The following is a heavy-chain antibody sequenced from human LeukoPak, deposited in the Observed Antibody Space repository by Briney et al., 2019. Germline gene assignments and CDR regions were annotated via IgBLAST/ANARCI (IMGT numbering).Heavy chain of an antibody. Sequence: SETLSLTCTVSGGSISSYYWSWLRQPPGKGLEWIGYIYYSRSTTYNPSLKRRVTISVDTSKNQFSLKLSSVTAADTAVYYCARQLSDNWFDPWGQGTLVTVSS. J-gene: IGHJ5*02. V-gene: IGHV4-59*01. CDR3: ARQLSDNWFDP. D-gene: IGHD5-18*01. CDR2: IYYSRST. CDR1: GGSISSYY.